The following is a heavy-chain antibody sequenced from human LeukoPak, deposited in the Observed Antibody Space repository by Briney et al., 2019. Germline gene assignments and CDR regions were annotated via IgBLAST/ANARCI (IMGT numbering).Heavy chain of an antibody. V-gene: IGHV4-59*01. J-gene: IGHJ6*02. CDR2: IYYSGST. D-gene: IGHD2-15*01. Sequence: PSETLSLTCTVSGGSISSYYWSWIRQPPGKGLEWIGYIYYSGSTNYNPSLKSRVTISVDTSKNQFSLKLSSVTAADTAVYYCARAPEARRDIYYYYRMDVWGQGTTVTVSS. CDR3: ARAPEARRDIYYYYRMDV. CDR1: GGSISSYY.